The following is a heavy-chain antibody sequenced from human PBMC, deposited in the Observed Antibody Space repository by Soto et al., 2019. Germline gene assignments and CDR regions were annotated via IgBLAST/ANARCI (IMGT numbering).Heavy chain of an antibody. V-gene: IGHV3-23*01. Sequence: GGSLRLSCVVSGFTFSSYAMSWVRQAPGKGLEWVSSISGSGGGTDYADSVKGRFTISRDNSKNTLYLQMNSLRAEDTAVYYCATARSSDWYYDYWGQGTLVTVSS. CDR2: ISGSGGGT. J-gene: IGHJ4*02. CDR3: ATARSSDWYYDY. D-gene: IGHD2-21*01. CDR1: GFTFSSYA.